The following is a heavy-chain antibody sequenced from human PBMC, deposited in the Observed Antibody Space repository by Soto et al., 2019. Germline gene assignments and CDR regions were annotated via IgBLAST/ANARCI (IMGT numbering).Heavy chain of an antibody. Sequence: EVQLVESGGGLLQPGGSLRLSCAASGFTFSNYWMHWVRQAPGKGLVWVSRINGDGSSTNYADSVKGRFTISRDNAKNTLYLQMNSLRAEDTAMYYCARDTAVTREDYWGQGALVTVSS. CDR2: INGDGSST. CDR1: GFTFSNYW. D-gene: IGHD4-4*01. V-gene: IGHV3-74*01. J-gene: IGHJ4*02. CDR3: ARDTAVTREDY.